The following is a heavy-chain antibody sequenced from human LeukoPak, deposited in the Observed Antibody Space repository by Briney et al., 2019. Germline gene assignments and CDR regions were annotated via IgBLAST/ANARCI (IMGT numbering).Heavy chain of an antibody. D-gene: IGHD1-26*01. Sequence: PGGSLRLSCAASGFTFSSYEMNWVRQAPGKGLEWVSYISSSGSTIYYADSVKGRFTISRDNAKNSLYLQMNSLRAEDTAVYYCARLMIKGGTAFDIWGQGTMVTVSS. J-gene: IGHJ3*02. CDR1: GFTFSSYE. CDR3: ARLMIKGGTAFDI. CDR2: ISSSGSTI. V-gene: IGHV3-48*03.